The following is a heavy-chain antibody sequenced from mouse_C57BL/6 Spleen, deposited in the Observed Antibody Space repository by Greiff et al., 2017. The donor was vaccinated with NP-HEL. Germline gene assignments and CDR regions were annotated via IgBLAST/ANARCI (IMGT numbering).Heavy chain of an antibody. CDR3: GRGAYGYDVGYFDV. J-gene: IGHJ1*03. CDR1: GYTFTDHI. CDR2: IYPVSGET. Sequence: QVQLQQSGAELASPGASVTLSCKASGYTFTDHIMNWVKKRPGQGLEWIGRIYPVSGETNYNQKFMGKATFSVDRSSSTGYMVLNSLTSEDPAVYYCGRGAYGYDVGYFDVWGTGTTVTVSS. V-gene: IGHV1-11*01. D-gene: IGHD2-2*01.